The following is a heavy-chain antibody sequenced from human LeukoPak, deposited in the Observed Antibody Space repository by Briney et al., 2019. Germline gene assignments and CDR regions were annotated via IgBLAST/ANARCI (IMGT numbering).Heavy chain of an antibody. V-gene: IGHV3-30*03. CDR2: ISFDGSNK. Sequence: GGSLRLSCAASGFTFSSYGMHWVRQAPGKGLEWVAVISFDGSNKYYADSVKGRFTISRDNSKNTLFLQMNSLRAEDSAVYYCARDKVTMVRGVIRGAFDIWGQGTMVTVSS. D-gene: IGHD3-10*01. J-gene: IGHJ3*02. CDR3: ARDKVTMVRGVIRGAFDI. CDR1: GFTFSSYG.